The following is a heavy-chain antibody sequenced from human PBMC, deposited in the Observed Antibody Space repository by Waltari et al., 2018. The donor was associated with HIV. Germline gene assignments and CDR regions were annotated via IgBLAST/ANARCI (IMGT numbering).Heavy chain of an antibody. V-gene: IGHV4-34*01. CDR1: GGSFSGYS. D-gene: IGHD6-13*01. CDR2: INHSGST. CDR3: ARGGVWKQLPFDY. J-gene: IGHJ4*02. Sequence: QVQLQQWGAGLLKPSETLSLTCAVYGGSFSGYSWSWIRQPPGKGLEWIGEINHSGSTNSNPSLKCRVTISVDTSKNQFSLKLSSVTAADTAVYYCARGGVWKQLPFDYWGQGTLVTVSS.